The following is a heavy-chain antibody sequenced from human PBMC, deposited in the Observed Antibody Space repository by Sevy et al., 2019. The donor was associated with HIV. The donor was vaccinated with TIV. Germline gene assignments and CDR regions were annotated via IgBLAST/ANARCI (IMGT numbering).Heavy chain of an antibody. CDR1: GITFSESL. V-gene: IGHV3-7*01. Sequence: GGSLRLSCASSGITFSESLMSWVRQAPGKGLEWVASIKQDGSQKYYVDTVKGRFSISRDNAKNSLYLQMNSLRGDDTALYYCARVSSGSAPGFDYWGQGTLVTVSS. J-gene: IGHJ4*02. D-gene: IGHD6-19*01. CDR3: ARVSSGSAPGFDY. CDR2: IKQDGSQK.